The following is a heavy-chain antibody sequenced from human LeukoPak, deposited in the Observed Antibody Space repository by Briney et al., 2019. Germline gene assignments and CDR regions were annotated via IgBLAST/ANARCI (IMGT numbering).Heavy chain of an antibody. J-gene: IGHJ3*02. CDR1: GYTFTGYY. Sequence: ASVKVSCKASGYTFTGYYMHWVRQAPGQGLEWMGWINPNSGGTGYAQKFQGRVTITRNTSISTAYMELSSLKSDDTAVYYCARRLGLRWDLQAFDIWGQGTMVTVSS. V-gene: IGHV1-2*02. D-gene: IGHD4-23*01. CDR3: ARRLGLRWDLQAFDI. CDR2: INPNSGGT.